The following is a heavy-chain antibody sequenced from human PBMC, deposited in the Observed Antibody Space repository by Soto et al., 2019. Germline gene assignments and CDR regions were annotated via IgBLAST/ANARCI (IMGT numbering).Heavy chain of an antibody. V-gene: IGHV4-59*01. CDR2: IYYSGST. CDR1: GGSISSYY. D-gene: IGHD3-10*01. Sequence: SETLSLTCTVSGGSISSYYWSRIRQPPGKGLEWIGYIYYSGSTNYNPSLKSRVTISVDTSKNQFSLKLSSVTAADTALYYCARAGHYGSGSCPFDYWGQGTLVTVSS. J-gene: IGHJ4*02. CDR3: ARAGHYGSGSCPFDY.